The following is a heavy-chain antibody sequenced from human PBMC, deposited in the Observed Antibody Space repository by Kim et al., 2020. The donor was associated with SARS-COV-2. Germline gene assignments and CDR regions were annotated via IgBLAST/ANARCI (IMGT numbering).Heavy chain of an antibody. CDR1: GYAISTCYY. CDR3: ARTTWTEGEVDY. J-gene: IGHJ4*02. CDR2: ISDSGST. D-gene: IGHD4-17*01. V-gene: IGHV4-38-2*02. Sequence: SETLSLTCTVSGYAISTCYYGWWRQQPPGGLLGWIWIISDSGSTYYTSSLKRRVTLLVATIKNHFFLMMTSVAAEATAVYYSARTTWTEGEVDYWGQGT.